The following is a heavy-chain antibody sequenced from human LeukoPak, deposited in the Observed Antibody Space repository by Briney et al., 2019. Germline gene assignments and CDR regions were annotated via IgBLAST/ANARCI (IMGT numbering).Heavy chain of an antibody. CDR1: GFTFNIYP. V-gene: IGHV3-64*01. J-gene: IGHJ6*02. CDR3: ARADYYSSGSSPYGMDV. D-gene: IGHD3-10*01. Sequence: GGSLRLSCAASGFTFNIYPMHWVRQAPGKGLGHVSTISNDGGSTYYASSVKGRFTISRDNSKNTLYLQMGCLRAEDMAVYYCARADYYSSGSSPYGMDVWGLGTTVTVSS. CDR2: ISNDGGST.